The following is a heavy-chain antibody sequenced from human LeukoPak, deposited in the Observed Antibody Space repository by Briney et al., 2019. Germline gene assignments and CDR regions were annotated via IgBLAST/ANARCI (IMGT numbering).Heavy chain of an antibody. CDR1: GFTFSNAW. V-gene: IGHV3-15*01. CDR3: TTDSRDYVDLWF. D-gene: IGHD4-17*01. Sequence: GGSLRLSCAASGFTFSNAWMTWVRQAPGKGLEWVGRIKSKTDGGTTDYAAPVKGRFIISRDDSKNTVYLQMNSLKTEDTAVYYCTTDSRDYVDLWFWGQGTLVTVSS. CDR2: IKSKTDGGTT. J-gene: IGHJ4*02.